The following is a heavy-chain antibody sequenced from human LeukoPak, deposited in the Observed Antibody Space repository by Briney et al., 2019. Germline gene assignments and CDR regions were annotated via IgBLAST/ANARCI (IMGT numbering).Heavy chain of an antibody. CDR2: INPNSGGT. J-gene: IGHJ6*02. D-gene: IGHD3-3*01. CDR1: GYTFTGYY. Sequence: GASVKVSCKASGYTFTGYYMHWVRQAPGQGLEWMGWINPNSGGTNYAQKFQGRVTMTRDTSISTAYMELSRLRSDDTAVYYCARDPNRYDFWSGSNEPSGYYGMDVWGQGTTVTVSS. V-gene: IGHV1-2*02. CDR3: ARDPNRYDFWSGSNEPSGYYGMDV.